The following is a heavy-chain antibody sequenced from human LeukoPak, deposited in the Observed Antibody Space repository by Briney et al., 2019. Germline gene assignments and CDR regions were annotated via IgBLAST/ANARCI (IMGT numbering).Heavy chain of an antibody. D-gene: IGHD3-16*01. Sequence: GGSLRLSCEASGFTFSNYGMSWVRQAPGKGLEWVSGINPGGGTRYADSVKGRFTISRDNSKNTLYLQMSSLRAEDTALYFCAKDGLLLWGGYSDSWGQGTLVTVSS. CDR1: GFTFSNYG. J-gene: IGHJ4*02. CDR2: INPGGGT. CDR3: AKDGLLLWGGYSDS. V-gene: IGHV3-23*01.